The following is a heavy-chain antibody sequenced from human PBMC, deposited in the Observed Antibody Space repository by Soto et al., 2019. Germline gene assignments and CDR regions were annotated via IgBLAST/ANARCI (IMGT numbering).Heavy chain of an antibody. CDR1: GYTFTSYG. D-gene: IGHD3-22*01. CDR2: ISAYNGNT. J-gene: IGHJ4*02. V-gene: IGHV1-18*04. Sequence: GASVKVSCKASGYTFTSYGISWVRQAPGQGLEWMGWISAYNGNTNYAQKLQGRVTMTTDTSTSTAYMELRSLRSDDTAVHYCASSRLSPIPLYYDSTGSMVYWGRGTLGTVSS. CDR3: ASSRLSPIPLYYDSTGSMVY.